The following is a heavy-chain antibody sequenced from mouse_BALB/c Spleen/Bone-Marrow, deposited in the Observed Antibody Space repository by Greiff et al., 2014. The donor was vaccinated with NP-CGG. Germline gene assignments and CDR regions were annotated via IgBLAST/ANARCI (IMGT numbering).Heavy chain of an antibody. D-gene: IGHD2-13*01. CDR1: GYTFSSYV. V-gene: IGHV1-14*01. CDR2: INPYNDGT. Sequence: VQLQQSGPELGKPGASVKMSCKASGYTFSSYVIHWVKQKPGQGLEWIGYINPYNDGTKYNEKFKGKATLTSDKSSSTAYIDLSSLTSEDSAVDYCAREADGDYVGAMDYWGQGTSVTVSA. J-gene: IGHJ4*01. CDR3: AREADGDYVGAMDY.